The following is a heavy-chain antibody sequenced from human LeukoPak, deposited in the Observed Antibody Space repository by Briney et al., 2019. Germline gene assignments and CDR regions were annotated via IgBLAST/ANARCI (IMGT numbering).Heavy chain of an antibody. Sequence: ASVKVSYKASGYTFTSYGISWVRQAPGQGLEWMGWISAYNGNTHYAQKLQGRVTMTTDTSTSTAYMELRSLRSDDTAVYYCARDRGAFSGSYDLDYWGQGTLVTVSS. CDR2: ISAYNGNT. CDR3: ARDRGAFSGSYDLDY. J-gene: IGHJ4*02. V-gene: IGHV1-18*01. CDR1: GYTFTSYG. D-gene: IGHD1-26*01.